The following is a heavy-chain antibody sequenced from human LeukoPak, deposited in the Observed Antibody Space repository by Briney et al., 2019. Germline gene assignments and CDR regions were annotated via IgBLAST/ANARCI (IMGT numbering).Heavy chain of an antibody. CDR1: GFTVSSNY. D-gene: IGHD6-19*01. V-gene: IGHV3-66*01. Sequence: GGSLRLSCAASGFTVSSNYMSWVRQAPGKGLEWVSVIYSGGSTYYADSVKGRFTISRDNSKNTLYLQMNSLRAEDTAVYYCAREGRQQWLETYWGQGTLVTVSS. J-gene: IGHJ4*02. CDR3: AREGRQQWLETY. CDR2: IYSGGST.